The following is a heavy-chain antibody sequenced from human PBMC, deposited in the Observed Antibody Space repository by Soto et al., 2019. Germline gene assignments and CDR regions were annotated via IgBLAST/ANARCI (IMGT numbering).Heavy chain of an antibody. CDR1: GGTFSNYA. CDR3: ARDRREYYYGSGSYYDLGDY. D-gene: IGHD3-10*01. CDR2: IIPFFGTA. V-gene: IGHV1-69*01. Sequence: QVQLVQSGAEVKKPGTSVKVSCKASGGTFSNYAISWVRQAPGQGLEWMGGIIPFFGTANYAQKFQGRVTITADESTSTGYLDLSSLRSEDTAVYYCARDRREYYYGSGSYYDLGDYWGQGTLVTVSS. J-gene: IGHJ4*02.